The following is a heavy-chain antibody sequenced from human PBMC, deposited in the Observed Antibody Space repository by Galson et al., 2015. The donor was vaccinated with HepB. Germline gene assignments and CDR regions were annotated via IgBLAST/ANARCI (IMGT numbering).Heavy chain of an antibody. J-gene: IGHJ4*02. CDR1: GYTFTHYA. CDR3: AIRVSWAGHFDY. V-gene: IGHV1-3*01. Sequence: SVKVSCKASGYTFTHYALHWVRQAPGQRLEWMGWINAGNGNTKYSQKFQGRVTIIRDTSASTAYMELSSLRSEDTAVYYCAIRVSWAGHFDYWGQGTLVTVSS. D-gene: IGHD2-15*01. CDR2: INAGNGNT.